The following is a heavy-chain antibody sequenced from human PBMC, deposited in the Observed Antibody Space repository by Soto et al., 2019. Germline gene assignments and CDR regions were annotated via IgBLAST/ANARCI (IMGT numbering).Heavy chain of an antibody. CDR1: GYTFTSYY. CDR3: ARAYYDFWSGSYGAYYYGMDV. D-gene: IGHD3-3*01. V-gene: IGHV1-46*01. CDR2: INPSGGST. J-gene: IGHJ6*02. Sequence: ASVKVSCKASGYTFTSYYMHWVRQAPGQGLEWMGIINPSGGSTSYAQKFQGRVTMTRDTSTSTVYMELSSLRSEDTAVYYCARAYYDFWSGSYGAYYYGMDVWGQGTRVTVSS.